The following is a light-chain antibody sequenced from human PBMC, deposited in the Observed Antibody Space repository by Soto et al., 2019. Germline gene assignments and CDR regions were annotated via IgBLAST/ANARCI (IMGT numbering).Light chain of an antibody. CDR2: AAS. CDR3: QQSYSAPPWT. Sequence: DIQMTQSPSSLSASVGDTVTITCRASRSITTYLNWYQQKPGKAPTRLIYAASSLQSGVPSRFSGSGSGTDFTLTISSLQPEDFATYYCQQSYSAPPWTFGQGTKLEIK. J-gene: IGKJ2*01. CDR1: RSITTY. V-gene: IGKV1-39*01.